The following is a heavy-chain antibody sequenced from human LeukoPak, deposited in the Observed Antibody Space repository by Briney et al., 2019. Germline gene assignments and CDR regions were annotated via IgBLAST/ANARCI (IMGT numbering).Heavy chain of an antibody. CDR2: IYPGGSDR. V-gene: IGHV5-51*01. D-gene: IGHD2/OR15-2a*01. CDR1: GYNFAEYW. Sequence: GESLRISCKGSGYNFAEYWIGWVRPMPGKGLEWVAFIYPGGSDRRYSPPFQGQVTVSADKSINTVYLQWGNLEASDTAMYYCARHFYVTTTYYSSFEFWGQGTLVTVYS. J-gene: IGHJ4*02. CDR3: ARHFYVTTTYYSSFEF.